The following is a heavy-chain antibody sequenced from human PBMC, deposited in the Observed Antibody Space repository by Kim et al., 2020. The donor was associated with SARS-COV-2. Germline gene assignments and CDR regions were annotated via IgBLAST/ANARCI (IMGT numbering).Heavy chain of an antibody. D-gene: IGHD3-10*01. V-gene: IGHV3-43*01. CDR3: AKDLEDYYGSGSFGDAFDI. Sequence: GRFTISRDNSKNSLYLQMNSLRTEDTALYYCAKDLEDYYGSGSFGDAFDIWGQGTMVTVSS. J-gene: IGHJ3*02.